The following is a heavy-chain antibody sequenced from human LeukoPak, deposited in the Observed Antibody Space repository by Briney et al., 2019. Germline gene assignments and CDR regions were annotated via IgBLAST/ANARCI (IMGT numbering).Heavy chain of an antibody. CDR1: GYTFTSYD. V-gene: IGHV1-8*02. CDR2: MNPNSGNT. D-gene: IGHD3-22*01. CDR3: ATGYYYDSSGYDRNWFDP. J-gene: IGHJ5*02. Sequence: GASVKVSCKASGYTFTSYDINWVRQATGQGLEWMGWMNPNSGNTGYAQKFQGRVTMTEDTSTDTAYMELSSLRSEDTAVYYCATGYYYDSSGYDRNWFDPWGQGTLVTVSS.